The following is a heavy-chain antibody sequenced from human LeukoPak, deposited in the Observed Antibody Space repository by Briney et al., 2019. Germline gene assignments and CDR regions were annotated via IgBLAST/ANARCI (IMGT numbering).Heavy chain of an antibody. Sequence: ASVKVSCKASGYTFTSYYMHWVRQATGQGLEWMGWMNPNSGNTGYAQKFQGRVTMTRNTSISTAYMELSSLRSEDTAVYYCARGEDYYDSSGYFNWGQGTLVTVSS. CDR3: ARGEDYYDSSGYFN. J-gene: IGHJ4*02. D-gene: IGHD3-22*01. CDR2: MNPNSGNT. V-gene: IGHV1-8*02. CDR1: GYTFTSYY.